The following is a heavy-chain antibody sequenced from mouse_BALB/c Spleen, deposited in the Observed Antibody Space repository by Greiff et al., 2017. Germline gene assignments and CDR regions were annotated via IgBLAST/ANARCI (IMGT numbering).Heavy chain of an antibody. Sequence: EVQGVESGGGLVQPGGSLKLSCAASGFTFSSYGMSWVRQTPDKRLELVATINSNGGSTYYPDSVKGRFTISRDNAKNTLYLQMSSLKSEDTAMYYCARVGGNSWFAYWGQGTLVTVSA. V-gene: IGHV5-6-3*01. CDR1: GFTFSSYG. J-gene: IGHJ3*01. D-gene: IGHD2-1*01. CDR3: ARVGGNSWFAY. CDR2: INSNGGST.